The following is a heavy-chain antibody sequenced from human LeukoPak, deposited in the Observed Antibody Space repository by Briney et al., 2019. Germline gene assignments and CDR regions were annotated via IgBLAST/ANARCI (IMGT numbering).Heavy chain of an antibody. J-gene: IGHJ4*02. D-gene: IGHD2-2*01. CDR2: IYSGGST. CDR1: GFTVSSKY. Sequence: PGGSLRLSCAASGFTVSSKYMSWVRQAPGKGLEWVSVIYSGGSTYYADSVMGRFTISRDNTKNTLYLQMNSLRDEDTAVYYCARGVVGRRSPLDYWGQGTLVTVSS. CDR3: ARGVVGRRSPLDY. V-gene: IGHV3-66*01.